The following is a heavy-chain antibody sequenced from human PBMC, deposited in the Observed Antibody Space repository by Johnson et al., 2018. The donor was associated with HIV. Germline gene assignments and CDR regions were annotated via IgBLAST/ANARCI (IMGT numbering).Heavy chain of an antibody. CDR2: IYSGGST. Sequence: VQLVESGGGLVQPGGSLRLSCAASGFTVSNYYMTWVRQSPGKGLEWVSVIYSGGSTYYADSVKGRFTISRDNSKNTLYLRMNSLRVEDTAVYYCASEVRGVLDIWGQGTMVTVSS. D-gene: IGHD3-10*01. J-gene: IGHJ3*02. CDR1: GFTVSNYY. CDR3: ASEVRGVLDI. V-gene: IGHV3-66*01.